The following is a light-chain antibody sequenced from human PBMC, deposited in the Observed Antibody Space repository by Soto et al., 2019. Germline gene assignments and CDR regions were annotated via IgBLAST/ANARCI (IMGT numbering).Light chain of an antibody. Sequence: VLTQPPSVSAAPGQKVTISCSGSSSNIGNNCVSWYQQLPGTAPKLLIYDNNKRPSGIPDRFSGSKSGTSATLGITGLQTGDEADYYCGTWDSSLSAGDVFGTGTKVTV. CDR2: DNN. J-gene: IGLJ1*01. CDR1: SSNIGNNC. V-gene: IGLV1-51*01. CDR3: GTWDSSLSAGDV.